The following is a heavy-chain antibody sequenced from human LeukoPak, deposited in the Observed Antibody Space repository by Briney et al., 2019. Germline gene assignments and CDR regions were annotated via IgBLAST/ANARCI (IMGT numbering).Heavy chain of an antibody. V-gene: IGHV4-34*01. D-gene: IGHD6-19*01. CDR2: INHSGST. Sequence: SETLSLTCAVYGGSFSGYYWSWIRQPPGKGLEWIGEINHSGSTNYNPSLKSRVTISVDTSKNQFPLKLSSVTAAGTAVYYCARGTDSSGWYDYYYYGMDVWGQGTTVTVSS. J-gene: IGHJ6*02. CDR3: ARGTDSSGWYDYYYYGMDV. CDR1: GGSFSGYY.